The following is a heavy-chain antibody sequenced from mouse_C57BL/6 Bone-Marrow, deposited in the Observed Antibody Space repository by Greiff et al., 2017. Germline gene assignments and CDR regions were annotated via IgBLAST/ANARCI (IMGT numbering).Heavy chain of an antibody. CDR1: GYSITSGYD. CDR3: ARGDYDVPFAY. CDR2: ISYSGST. D-gene: IGHD2-4*01. V-gene: IGHV3-1*01. Sequence: EVKLQESGPGMVKPSQSLSLTCTVTGYSITSGYDWHWIRHFPGNKLEWMGYISYSGSTNYNPSLKSRISITHDTSKNHFFLKLNSVTTEDTATYYCARGDYDVPFAYWGQGTLVTVSA. J-gene: IGHJ3*01.